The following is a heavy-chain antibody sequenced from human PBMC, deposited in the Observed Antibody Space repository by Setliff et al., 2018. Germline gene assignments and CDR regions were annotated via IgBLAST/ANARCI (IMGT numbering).Heavy chain of an antibody. D-gene: IGHD3-22*01. CDR2: VDHSGNT. CDR1: GDSISRSTYY. CDR3: ARRDSTGFYGYSFDF. J-gene: IGHJ4*02. Sequence: SETLSLTCTVSGDSISRSTYYWGWIRQSPGKGLDWIGTVDHSGNTFYNPSLKSRVTTSVDTSKNQFSLKLTSVSAADTAVYYCARRDSTGFYGYSFDFWGQGTLVTVSS. V-gene: IGHV4-39*01.